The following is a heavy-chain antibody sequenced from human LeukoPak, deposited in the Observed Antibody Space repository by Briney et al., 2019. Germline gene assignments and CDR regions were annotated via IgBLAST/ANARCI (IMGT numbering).Heavy chain of an antibody. J-gene: IGHJ5*02. D-gene: IGHD5-18*01. CDR2: IYYSGSA. Sequence: PSETLSLTCAVSGGSISSGGYSWSWIRQPPGKGLEWIGYIYYSGSAYYNPSLKSRVTISVDTSKNQFSLKLSSVTAADTAVYYCARLQRGYSYGYVGREDNWFDPWGQGTLVTVSS. V-gene: IGHV4-30-2*03. CDR1: GGSISSGGYS. CDR3: ARLQRGYSYGYVGREDNWFDP.